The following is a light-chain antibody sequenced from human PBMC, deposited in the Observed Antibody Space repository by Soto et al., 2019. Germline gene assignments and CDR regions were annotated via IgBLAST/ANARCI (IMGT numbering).Light chain of an antibody. Sequence: QSVLTQPASVSGSPGQSITISCTGTSSDVGGYNYVSWYQQHPGKAPKLIIYEVSNRPTGVSNRFSGSKSGHTASLTISGLQSEDEDDYFCTSYTSSSTLDVFGTGTKVTVL. V-gene: IGLV2-14*01. CDR1: SSDVGGYNY. J-gene: IGLJ1*01. CDR3: TSYTSSSTLDV. CDR2: EVS.